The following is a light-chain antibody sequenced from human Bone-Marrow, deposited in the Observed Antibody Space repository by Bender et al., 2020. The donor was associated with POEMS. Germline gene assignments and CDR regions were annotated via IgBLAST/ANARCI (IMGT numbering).Light chain of an antibody. CDR2: ENH. CDR3: GTWDTTLSGVL. V-gene: IGLV1-51*02. Sequence: QSVLPQPPSVSAAPGQRVTISCSGTSSNIGDYFVSWYQRLPGKAPTLLIYENHKRPSGIPDRFSGSKSGPSATLGITGLQTGDEADYYCGTWDTTLSGVLFGGGTKLTVL. J-gene: IGLJ2*01. CDR1: SSNIGDYF.